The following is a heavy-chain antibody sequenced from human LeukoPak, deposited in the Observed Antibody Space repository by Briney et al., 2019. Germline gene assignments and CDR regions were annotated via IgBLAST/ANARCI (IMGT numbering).Heavy chain of an antibody. CDR1: GFTFSNYG. CDR2: IWYDGSKK. CDR3: ARLSSDLRPRFDY. V-gene: IGHV3-33*01. D-gene: IGHD4-17*01. Sequence: GGSLRLSCAASGFTFSNYGIHWVRQAPGKGLEWVALIWYDGSKKYYADFVKGRFTISRDNSKNTLYLQMNSLRPEDTAVYYCARLSSDLRPRFDYWGQGTLVTVSS. J-gene: IGHJ4*02.